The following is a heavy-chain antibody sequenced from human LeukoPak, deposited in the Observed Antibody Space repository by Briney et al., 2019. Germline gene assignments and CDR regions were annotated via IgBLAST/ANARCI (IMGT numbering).Heavy chain of an antibody. Sequence: GGSLRLSCAASGITFSTSAMTWVRQAPGKGLEWVAVISYDGSNKYYADSVKGRFTISRDNSKNTLYLQMNSLRAEDTAVYYCANGNHWGQGTLVTVSS. V-gene: IGHV3-30*18. J-gene: IGHJ4*02. CDR3: ANGNH. CDR2: ISYDGSNK. D-gene: IGHD1-1*01. CDR1: GITFSTSA.